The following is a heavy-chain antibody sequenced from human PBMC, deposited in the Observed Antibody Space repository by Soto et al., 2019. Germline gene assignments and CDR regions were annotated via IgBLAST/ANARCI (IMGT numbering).Heavy chain of an antibody. CDR2: MNPNSGNT. J-gene: IGHJ4*02. V-gene: IGHV1-8*01. CDR1: GYTFTSYD. D-gene: IGHD2-8*01. Sequence: QVQLVQSGAEVKKPGASAKVSCKASGYTFTSYDISGVRQAPGQGPEWMGWMNPNSGNTGYAEKFRGRVTMTRDTSISTAYMELSSLRSDDTAVYYCARDLMLYVRDNWGQGTLVTVSS. CDR3: ARDLMLYVRDN.